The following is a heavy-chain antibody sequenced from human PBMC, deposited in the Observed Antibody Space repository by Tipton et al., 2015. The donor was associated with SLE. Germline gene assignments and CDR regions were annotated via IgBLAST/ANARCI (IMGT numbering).Heavy chain of an antibody. Sequence: TLSLTCAVYGGSFSGYYWSWIRQPPGKGLEWIGEINHSGSTNYNPSLKSRVTISVDTSKNQFSLKLSSVTAADTAVYYCARLRSTTKFDSWGPGTLVTVSS. CDR2: INHSGST. CDR1: GGSFSGYY. J-gene: IGHJ4*02. V-gene: IGHV4-34*01. CDR3: ARLRSTTKFDS. D-gene: IGHD1-1*01.